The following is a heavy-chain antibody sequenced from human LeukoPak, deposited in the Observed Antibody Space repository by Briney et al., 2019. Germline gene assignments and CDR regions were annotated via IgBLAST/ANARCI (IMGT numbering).Heavy chain of an antibody. CDR3: VRGLGDY. CDR1: GFTFSNDR. Sequence: GGSLRVSCAASGFTFSNDRMHWVRQAPGEGLVWVSHIKSDGSTTDYADSVKGRFTISRDNAKNTLYLEMNSLRADDTAMYYCVRGLGDYWGQGALVTVSS. CDR2: IKSDGSTT. D-gene: IGHD3-16*01. V-gene: IGHV3-74*01. J-gene: IGHJ4*02.